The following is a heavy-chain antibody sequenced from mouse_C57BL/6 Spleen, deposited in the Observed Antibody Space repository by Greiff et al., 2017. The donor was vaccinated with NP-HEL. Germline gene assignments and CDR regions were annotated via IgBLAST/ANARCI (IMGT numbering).Heavy chain of an antibody. V-gene: IGHV1-15*01. J-gene: IGHJ4*01. Sequence: QVQLKESGAELVRPGASVTLSCKASGYTFTDYEMHWVKQTPVHGLEWIGAIDPETGGTAYNQKFKGKAILTADKSSSTAYMELRSLTSEDSAVYYCTRSYYDYDGVYYAMDYWGQGTSVTVSS. CDR2: IDPETGGT. D-gene: IGHD2-4*01. CDR1: GYTFTDYE. CDR3: TRSYYDYDGVYYAMDY.